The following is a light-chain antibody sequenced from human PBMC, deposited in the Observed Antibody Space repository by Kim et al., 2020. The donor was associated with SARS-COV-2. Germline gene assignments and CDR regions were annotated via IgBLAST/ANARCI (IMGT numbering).Light chain of an antibody. CDR2: AAS. V-gene: IGKV1-39*01. J-gene: IGKJ1*01. CDR3: QQSYSIWT. Sequence: DIQVTQSPSSLSASVGDRVTITCRASQNIREFLNWYQQKPGKAPKVLIYAASNLKSGVPSRFSGGGSGTDFTLTISSLQPEDFATYYCQQSYSIWTFGQGTKVDI. CDR1: QNIREF.